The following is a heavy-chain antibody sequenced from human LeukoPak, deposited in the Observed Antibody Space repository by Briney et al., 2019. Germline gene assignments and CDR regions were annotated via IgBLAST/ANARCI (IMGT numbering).Heavy chain of an antibody. CDR2: ISGDCISM. V-gene: IGHV3-23*01. CDR1: GFSFRNYA. D-gene: IGHD2-21*02. Sequence: PGGSLRLSCAASGFSFRNYAMNWARQAPGKGLEWVSGISGDCISMHYADSVKGRFTISRDNSKNSLYLQMNSLRAEDTAVYYCAKRAAVTATRYLDSWGQGTLVSVSS. J-gene: IGHJ4*02. CDR3: AKRAAVTATRYLDS.